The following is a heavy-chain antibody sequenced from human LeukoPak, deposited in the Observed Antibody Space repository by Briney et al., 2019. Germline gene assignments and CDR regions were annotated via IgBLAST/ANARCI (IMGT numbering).Heavy chain of an antibody. CDR3: ARHLMVRGVTHYYYGMDV. CDR1: GGSFSGYY. Sequence: SETLSLTCAVYGGSFSGYYWSWIRQPPGKGLEWIGEINHSGSTNYNPSLKSRVTISVDTSKNQFSLKLSSVTAADTAVYYCARHLMVRGVTHYYYGMDVWGQGTTVTVSS. V-gene: IGHV4-34*01. CDR2: INHSGST. D-gene: IGHD3-10*01. J-gene: IGHJ6*02.